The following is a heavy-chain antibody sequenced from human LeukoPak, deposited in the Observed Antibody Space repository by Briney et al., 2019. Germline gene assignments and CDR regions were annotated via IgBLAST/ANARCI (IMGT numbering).Heavy chain of an antibody. CDR3: TRASSTVRCVHFES. J-gene: IGHJ4*02. CDR1: VGSFSLYY. D-gene: IGHD6-13*01. CDR2: INHSGSA. Sequence: SETLSLTRAVYVGSFSLYYWSWVPHPPGKGRECSGEINHSGSAKYNTSLKSRVAISVATSKTQLSLKLSSVTAADTAVYYFTRASSTVRCVHFESSGQGDLVTVSS. V-gene: IGHV4-34*01.